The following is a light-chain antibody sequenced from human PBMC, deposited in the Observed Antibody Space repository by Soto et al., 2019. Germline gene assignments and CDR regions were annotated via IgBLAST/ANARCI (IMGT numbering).Light chain of an antibody. J-gene: IGKJ2*01. CDR2: KAS. Sequence: GDRVTITCRASQSISSWLAWYQQKPGKAPKLLIYKASSLESGVPSRFSGSGSGTEFTLTISSLQPDDFATYYCQQYNSYSQTFGQGTKVDIK. CDR3: QQYNSYSQT. V-gene: IGKV1-5*03. CDR1: QSISSW.